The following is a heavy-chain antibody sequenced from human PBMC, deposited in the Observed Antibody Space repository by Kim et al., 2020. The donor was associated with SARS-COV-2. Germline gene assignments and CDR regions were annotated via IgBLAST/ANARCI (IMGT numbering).Heavy chain of an antibody. V-gene: IGHV1-8*01. J-gene: IGHJ4*02. Sequence: AQRFQGRLTMTRNTSITTAYMELSSLRSEDTAVYYCARRNTVTTRTLDFWGQGTLVTVSS. CDR3: ARRNTVTTRTLDF. D-gene: IGHD4-17*01.